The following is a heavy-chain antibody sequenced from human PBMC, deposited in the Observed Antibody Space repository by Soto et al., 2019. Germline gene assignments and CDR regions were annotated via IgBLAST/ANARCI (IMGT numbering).Heavy chain of an antibody. J-gene: IGHJ3*02. V-gene: IGHV3-23*01. Sequence: EVQLLESGGGLVQPGGSLRLSCAASGFTFSSYAMSWVCQAPGKGLEWVSTISGSGGSTYYADSVKGRFTISRDNSKNTLYLQMNSLRAEDTAVYYCAKEPHGGYGLVDAFEIWGQGTMVTVSS. CDR3: AKEPHGGYGLVDAFEI. CDR1: GFTFSSYA. CDR2: ISGSGGST. D-gene: IGHD5-12*01.